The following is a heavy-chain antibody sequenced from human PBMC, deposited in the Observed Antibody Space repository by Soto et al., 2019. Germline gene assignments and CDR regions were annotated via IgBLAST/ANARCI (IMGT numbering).Heavy chain of an antibody. D-gene: IGHD6-19*01. Sequence: QVQLQQWAAGLLKPSETLSLTCAVYGGSFSGYYWSWIRQPPGKGLEWIGEINHSGSTNDNPSLKSRVTISVDTSKNQFSLTLSSVTAADTAVYYCARVHSTRGIAVAGTPLFDYWGQGTLVTVSS. CDR2: INHSGST. CDR3: ARVHSTRGIAVAGTPLFDY. CDR1: GGSFSGYY. V-gene: IGHV4-34*01. J-gene: IGHJ4*02.